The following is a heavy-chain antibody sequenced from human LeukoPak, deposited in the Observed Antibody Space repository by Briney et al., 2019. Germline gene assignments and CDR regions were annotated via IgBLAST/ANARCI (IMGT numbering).Heavy chain of an antibody. CDR1: GVTFSGEA. J-gene: IGHJ4*02. D-gene: IGHD3-9*01. Sequence: PGGSLRLSCAASGVTFSGEAMSWVRQAPGKGLEWVSAISGSGGSTYYADSVKGRFTISRDNSKNTLYLQMNSLRAEDTPVFYFTKEAAYDILTGYYTLFDYWGQGTLVTVSS. CDR3: TKEAAYDILTGYYTLFDY. V-gene: IGHV3-23*01. CDR2: ISGSGGST.